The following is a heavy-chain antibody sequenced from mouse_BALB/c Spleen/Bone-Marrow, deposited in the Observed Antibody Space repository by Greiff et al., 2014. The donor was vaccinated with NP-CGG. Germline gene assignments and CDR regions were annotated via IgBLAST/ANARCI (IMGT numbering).Heavy chain of an antibody. CDR1: GFSLTSYG. V-gene: IGHV2-9*02. CDR3: ARATGTDWYFDV. CDR2: IWAGGST. Sequence: QVQLKESGPGLVAPSQSLSITCTVSGFSLTSYGVHWVRQPPGKGPEWLGVIWAGGSTNYNSALMSRLSISKDNSKSQVFLKMNSLRTDDTAMYYCARATGTDWYFDVWGAGTTVTVSS. J-gene: IGHJ1*01. D-gene: IGHD4-1*02.